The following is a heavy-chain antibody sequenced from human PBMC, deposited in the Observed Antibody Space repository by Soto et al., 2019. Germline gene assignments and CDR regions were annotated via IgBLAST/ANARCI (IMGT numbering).Heavy chain of an antibody. Sequence: QVQLVQSGAEVKKPGASVKVSCKASGYTFPSYRISWVRQAPGQGREWMGWISASNGNTKYAQKLQGRVTMTRDTSTSTDYMELRSLRSDDTAVYYCARDAAVGLFNYWGQGTLVTVSS. CDR1: GYTFPSYR. CDR2: ISASNGNT. CDR3: ARDAAVGLFNY. J-gene: IGHJ4*02. D-gene: IGHD1-26*01. V-gene: IGHV1-18*01.